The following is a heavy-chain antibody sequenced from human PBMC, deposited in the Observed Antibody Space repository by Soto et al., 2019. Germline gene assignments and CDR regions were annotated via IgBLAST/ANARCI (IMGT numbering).Heavy chain of an antibody. CDR3: AKGGGYCSGGSCYSYDAFDI. CDR2: ISYDGSNK. V-gene: IGHV3-30*18. CDR1: EFTFSSYG. D-gene: IGHD2-15*01. J-gene: IGHJ3*02. Sequence: QVQLVESGGGVVQPGRSLRLCCAASEFTFSSYGMHWVRQAPGKGLEWVAVISYDGSNKYYADSVKGRFTISRDNSKNTLYLQMNSLRAEDTAVYYCAKGGGYCSGGSCYSYDAFDIWGQGTMVTVSS.